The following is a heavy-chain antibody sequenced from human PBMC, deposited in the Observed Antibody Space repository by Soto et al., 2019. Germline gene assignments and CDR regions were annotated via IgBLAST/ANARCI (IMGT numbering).Heavy chain of an antibody. CDR1: GYTFTGYD. CDR2: NSPNSGDT. J-gene: IGHJ4*02. CDR3: ARNHCSSISCYVGSWDY. D-gene: IGHD2-2*01. V-gene: IGHV1-2*04. Sequence: ASVKVSCKSSGYTFTGYDMHWVRQARGQGREWMGWNSPNSGDTNYAQKFQGWVTMTRDTSISTAYMELSRLRSDDTAVYYCARNHCSSISCYVGSWDYWGQGTLVTVSS.